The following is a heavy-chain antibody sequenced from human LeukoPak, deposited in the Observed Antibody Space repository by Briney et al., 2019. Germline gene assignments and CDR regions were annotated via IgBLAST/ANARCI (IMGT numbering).Heavy chain of an antibody. Sequence: GGSLTLSCTASGXTFGDYAMSWVRQAPGKGLEWVGFIRNKAYGGTTQYAASVKGRFTISRDESKSIAYLQMNSLKTEDSAVYYCTREIDSGSYYVDYWGQGTLVTVSS. CDR3: TREIDSGSYYVDY. CDR1: GXTFGDYA. J-gene: IGHJ4*02. V-gene: IGHV3-49*04. CDR2: IRNKAYGGTT. D-gene: IGHD1-26*01.